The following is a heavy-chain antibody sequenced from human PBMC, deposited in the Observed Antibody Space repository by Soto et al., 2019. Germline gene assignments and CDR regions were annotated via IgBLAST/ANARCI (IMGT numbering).Heavy chain of an antibody. V-gene: IGHV5-10-1*01. D-gene: IGHD2-15*01. CDR3: ASRLDYSRDY. J-gene: IGHJ4*02. Sequence: EVQLVQSGAEVKKPGESLRISCNGSGYSFTSYWISWVRQMPGKGLEWMGRIDPSDSYTNYSPSFQGHVTISADKSISTAYLQWSSRKASDTAMYYCASRLDYSRDYWGQGTLVTVSS. CDR1: GYSFTSYW. CDR2: IDPSDSYT.